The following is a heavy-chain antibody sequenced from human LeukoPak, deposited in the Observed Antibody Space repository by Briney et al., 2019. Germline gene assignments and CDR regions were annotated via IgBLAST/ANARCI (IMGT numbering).Heavy chain of an antibody. CDR2: ISSSGSTI. D-gene: IGHD6-19*01. CDR1: GFTFSDYY. J-gene: IGHJ4*02. Sequence: GGSLRLSCAASGFTFSDYYTSWIRQAPGKGLEWVSYISSSGSTIYYADSVKGRFTISRDNAKNSLYLQMNSLRAEDTALYYCAKGPGYSSGWYDDYWGQGTLVTVSS. V-gene: IGHV3-11*01. CDR3: AKGPGYSSGWYDDY.